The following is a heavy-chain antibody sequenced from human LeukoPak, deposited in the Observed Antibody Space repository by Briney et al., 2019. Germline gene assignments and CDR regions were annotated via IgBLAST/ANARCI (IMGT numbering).Heavy chain of an antibody. Sequence: SETLSLTCTVSGGSISSSSYYWGWIRQPPGKGLEWIGSIYYSGSTNYNPSLKSRVTISVDTSKNQFSLKLSSVTAADTAVYYCASSPTSSGWYGVVFDYWGQGTLVTVSS. CDR3: ASSPTSSGWYGVVFDY. CDR2: IYYSGST. CDR1: GGSISSSSYY. V-gene: IGHV4-39*07. D-gene: IGHD6-19*01. J-gene: IGHJ4*02.